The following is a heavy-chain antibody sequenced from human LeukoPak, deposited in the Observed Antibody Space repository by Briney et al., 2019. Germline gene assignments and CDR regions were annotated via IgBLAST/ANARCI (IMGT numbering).Heavy chain of an antibody. CDR2: ISSTGGTA. V-gene: IGHV3-23*01. Sequence: GGSLRLSCAASGFTFSSFGMSWVRQAPGKGLEWVSAISSTGGTAYYADSVKGRFTISRDNSKNTLYLQMNSLRADDTAVYYCAKTGSIAAAGTSVDYWGQGTLVTVSS. CDR3: AKTGSIAAAGTSVDY. CDR1: GFTFSSFG. D-gene: IGHD6-13*01. J-gene: IGHJ4*02.